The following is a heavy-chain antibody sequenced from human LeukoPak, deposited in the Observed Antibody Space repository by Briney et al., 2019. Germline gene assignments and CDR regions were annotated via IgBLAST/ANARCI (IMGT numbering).Heavy chain of an antibody. Sequence: GGSLRLSCAASRFTFSSYSMNWVRQAPGKGLEWVSSISSSSSYIYYADSVKGRFTISRDNAKNSLYLQMNSLRAEDTAVYYCARGVLTGDPDYWGQGTLVTVSS. D-gene: IGHD7-27*01. J-gene: IGHJ4*02. CDR2: ISSSSSYI. CDR1: RFTFSSYS. CDR3: ARGVLTGDPDY. V-gene: IGHV3-21*01.